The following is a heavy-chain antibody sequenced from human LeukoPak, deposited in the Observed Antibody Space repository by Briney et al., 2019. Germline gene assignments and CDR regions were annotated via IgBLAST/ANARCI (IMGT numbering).Heavy chain of an antibody. CDR1: GGSISSTNYY. CDR2: IYHSGST. CDR3: ARDRKYYYHMDV. D-gene: IGHD1-14*01. Sequence: SETLSLTCTVSGGSISSTNYYWGWIRQPPGRGLKWIGTIYHSGSTYYNPSLKTRVTISVDTSKNQFSLNLTSLTAADTAVYYCARDRKYYYHMDVWGKGTTVTVSS. J-gene: IGHJ6*03. V-gene: IGHV4-39*07.